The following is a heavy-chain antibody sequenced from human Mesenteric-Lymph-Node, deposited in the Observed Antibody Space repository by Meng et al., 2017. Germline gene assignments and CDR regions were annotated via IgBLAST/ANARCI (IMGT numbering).Heavy chain of an antibody. V-gene: IGHV1-69*05. Sequence: SVKVSCKASGGTFSSYAISWVRQAPGQGLEWMGGIIPIFGTANYAQKFQGRVTMTRDTSISTAYMELSRLRSDDTAVYYCARGRIGYGDYDRDAFDIWGQGTMVTVSS. CDR2: IIPIFGTA. D-gene: IGHD4-17*01. J-gene: IGHJ3*02. CDR3: ARGRIGYGDYDRDAFDI. CDR1: GGTFSSYA.